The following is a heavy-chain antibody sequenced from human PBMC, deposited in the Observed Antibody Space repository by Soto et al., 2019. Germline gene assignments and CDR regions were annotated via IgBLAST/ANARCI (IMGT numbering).Heavy chain of an antibody. CDR1: GFTFHDYA. Sequence: GGSLRLSCATSGFTFHDYAMSWVRQAPGKGLEWVSAIAFTGSATYYADSVKGRFTISRDNSKNIVYLQMNSLRVDDTALYYCTKGGHIDYCGQGTLVTVPQ. V-gene: IGHV3-23*05. J-gene: IGHJ4*02. D-gene: IGHD3-16*01. CDR2: IAFTGSAT. CDR3: TKGGHIDY.